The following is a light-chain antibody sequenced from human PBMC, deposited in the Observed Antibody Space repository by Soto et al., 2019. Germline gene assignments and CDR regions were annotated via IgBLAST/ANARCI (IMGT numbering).Light chain of an antibody. V-gene: IGKV1-9*01. CDR2: KAS. J-gene: IGKJ5*01. CDR1: QGISTY. CDR3: QQLLSYPIT. Sequence: DIQLTQSPSFLSASVGDRITITCRASQGISTYLAWYQQRPGKAPKLLIYKASTLKSGVPSRFSGSGSGTSFTLTISSLQPEDFATYYCQQLLSYPITFGQGTRLEIK.